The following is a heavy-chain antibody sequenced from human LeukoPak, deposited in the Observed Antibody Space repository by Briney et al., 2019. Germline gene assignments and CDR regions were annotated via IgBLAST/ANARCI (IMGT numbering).Heavy chain of an antibody. CDR1: GGSISSSSYY. CDR2: IYYSGST. V-gene: IGHV4-39*07. J-gene: IGHJ4*01. CDR3: ARAPSITIFGVVISSYYFDY. Sequence: SETLSLTCTVSGGSISSSSYYWGWIRQPPGKGLEWIGSIYYSGSTYYNPSLKSRVTISVDTSKNQFSLKLSSVTAADTAVYYCARAPSITIFGVVISSYYFDYWGRGTLVTVSS. D-gene: IGHD3-3*01.